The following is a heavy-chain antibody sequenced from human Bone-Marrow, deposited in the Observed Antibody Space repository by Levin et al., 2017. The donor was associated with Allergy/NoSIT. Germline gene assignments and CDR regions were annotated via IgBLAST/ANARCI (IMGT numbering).Heavy chain of an antibody. CDR2: IKSKTDGGTT. V-gene: IGHV3-15*01. J-gene: IGHJ5*02. Sequence: PGGSLRLSCVGSGFTSDTYWMSWVRQASGKGLEWVGRIKSKTDGGTTDYAAPVKGRFSISRDDSKNTLYLQMNSLKSEDTAVYYCTTDSGTTFGFAHWGQGTLVTLSS. D-gene: IGHD1-7*01. CDR1: GFTSDTYW. CDR3: TTDSGTTFGFAH.